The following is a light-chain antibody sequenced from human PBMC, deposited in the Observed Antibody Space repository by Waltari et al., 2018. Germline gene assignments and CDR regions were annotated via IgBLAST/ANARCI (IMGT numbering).Light chain of an antibody. Sequence: QSALTQPPSASGSPGQSVTISSTGTSSDVGGYNYVSWYQQYPGKAPKLMIYEVSKRPSGVPERFSGSKSGNTASLTVSGLQGDDEADYYCSSYAGSNTVVFGGGTKLTVL. J-gene: IGLJ2*01. CDR2: EVS. CDR1: SSDVGGYNY. V-gene: IGLV2-8*01. CDR3: SSYAGSNTVV.